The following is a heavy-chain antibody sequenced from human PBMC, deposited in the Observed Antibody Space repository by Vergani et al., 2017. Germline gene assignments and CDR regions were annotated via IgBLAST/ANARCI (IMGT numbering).Heavy chain of an antibody. V-gene: IGHV3-23*01. D-gene: IGHD6-19*01. J-gene: IGHJ5*02. Sequence: EVQLLESGGGLVQPGGSLRLSCAASGFTFSSYAMSWVRQAPGKGLEWVSAISGGGGSTYYADSVKGRFTISRDNSKNTLYLQMNSLRAEDTAVYYCAKDPQLLYSSGVHWFDPWGQGALVTVSS. CDR2: ISGGGGST. CDR3: AKDPQLLYSSGVHWFDP. CDR1: GFTFSSYA.